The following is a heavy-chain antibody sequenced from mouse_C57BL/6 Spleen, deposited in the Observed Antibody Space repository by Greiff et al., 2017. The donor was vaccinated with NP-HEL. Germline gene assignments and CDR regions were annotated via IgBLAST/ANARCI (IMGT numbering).Heavy chain of an antibody. CDR2: ISSGGSYT. J-gene: IGHJ2*01. D-gene: IGHD2-1*01. CDR1: GFTFSSYG. Sequence: DVKLVESGGDLVKPGGSLKLSCAASGFTFSSYGMSWVRQTPDKRLEWVATISSGGSYTYYPDSVKGRFTISRDNAKNTLYLQMSSLKSEDTAMYYCAREGDGNYVFFDYWGQGTTLTVSS. V-gene: IGHV5-6*02. CDR3: AREGDGNYVFFDY.